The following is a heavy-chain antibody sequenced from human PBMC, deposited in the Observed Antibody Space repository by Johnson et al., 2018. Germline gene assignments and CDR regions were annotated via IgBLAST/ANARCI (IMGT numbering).Heavy chain of an antibody. D-gene: IGHD1-1*01. Sequence: QVQLVESGGGVVQPGRSLRLSCAASGFTFSSYGMHWVRQAPGKGLEWVAVISYDGDDKDSADSVKGRFTISRDNSKNTLYLQMNSLRPEDTAMYYCAKAHTGTYGDAFDIWGQGTMVTVSS. V-gene: IGHV3-30*18. CDR1: GFTFSSYG. CDR3: AKAHTGTYGDAFDI. CDR2: ISYDGDDK. J-gene: IGHJ3*02.